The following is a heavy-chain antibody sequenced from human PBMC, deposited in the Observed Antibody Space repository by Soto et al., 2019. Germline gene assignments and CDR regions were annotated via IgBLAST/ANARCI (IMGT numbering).Heavy chain of an antibody. J-gene: IGHJ4*02. CDR2: VNAANGNT. V-gene: IGHV1-3*01. D-gene: IGHD5-12*01. Sequence: ASVKVPCKASGYTFTHYAFHWVRQAPGQRLEWMGWVNAANGNTKYSQNFQGRVTITRDTSANTAYMELSSLRSEDTAVYYCARSPYSGYNPYYFDYWGQGTLVTVSS. CDR3: ARSPYSGYNPYYFDY. CDR1: GYTFTHYA.